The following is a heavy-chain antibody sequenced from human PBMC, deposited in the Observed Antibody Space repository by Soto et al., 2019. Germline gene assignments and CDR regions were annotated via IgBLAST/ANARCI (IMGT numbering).Heavy chain of an antibody. CDR2: IYYSGST. D-gene: IGHD2-2*01. CDR3: ARHVLFSVVPATQDAFDI. Sequence: SETLSLTCTVSGGSISSYYWSWIRQPPGKGLEWIGYIYYSGSTNYNPSLKSRVTISVDTSKNQFSLKLSSVTAADTAVYYCARHVLFSVVPATQDAFDIWGQGTMVTVSS. J-gene: IGHJ3*02. CDR1: GGSISSYY. V-gene: IGHV4-59*08.